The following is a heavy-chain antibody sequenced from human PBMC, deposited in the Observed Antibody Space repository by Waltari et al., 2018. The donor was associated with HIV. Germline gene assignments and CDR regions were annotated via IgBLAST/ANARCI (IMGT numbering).Heavy chain of an antibody. V-gene: IGHV3-30*02. CDR2: IRDDGSNK. J-gene: IGHJ4*02. Sequence: QVQLVESGGGVVQPGGSLRLSCAASGFTFSSYGMHWVGQAPGKGLEWVAFIRDDGSNKYYADAVKGRFTISRDNSNNTLYLQMNSLRAEDTAVYYCAKEQNDYGGMYYFDYWGQGTLVTVSS. D-gene: IGHD4-17*01. CDR3: AKEQNDYGGMYYFDY. CDR1: GFTFSSYG.